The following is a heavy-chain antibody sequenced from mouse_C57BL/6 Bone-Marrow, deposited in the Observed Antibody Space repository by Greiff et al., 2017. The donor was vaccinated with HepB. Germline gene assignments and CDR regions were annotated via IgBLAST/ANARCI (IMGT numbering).Heavy chain of an antibody. V-gene: IGHV5-17*01. CDR1: GFTFSDYG. J-gene: IGHJ1*03. CDR2: ISSGSSTI. CDR3: ARLRYFDV. Sequence: EVQLVESGGGLVKPGGSLKLSCAASGFTFSDYGMHWVRQAPEKGLEWVAYISSGSSTIYYADTVKGRFTISRDNAKKTLFLQMTSLRSEDTAMYYCARLRYFDVWGTGTTVTVSS.